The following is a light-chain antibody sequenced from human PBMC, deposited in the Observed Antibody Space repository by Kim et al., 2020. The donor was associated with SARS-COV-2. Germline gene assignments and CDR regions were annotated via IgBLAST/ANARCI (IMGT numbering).Light chain of an antibody. V-gene: IGKV1-27*01. CDR1: QVINNY. J-gene: IGKJ1*01. CDR2: GAS. Sequence: DIQMTQSPSSLSASVGDRVTITCRASQVINNYLAWYQQKPGKAPTVLIYGASTLHSGVPSRFSGSGSETDFTLTISSLQPEDVGTYYCQKYDSAPWTFGHGTKVDIK. CDR3: QKYDSAPWT.